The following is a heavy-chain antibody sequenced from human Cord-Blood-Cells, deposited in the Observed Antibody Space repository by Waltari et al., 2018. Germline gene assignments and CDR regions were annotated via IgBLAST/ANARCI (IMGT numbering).Heavy chain of an antibody. CDR1: GGSFSGYY. CDR2: INHRGST. CDR3: ARGPFAGATKFFDY. Sequence: QVQLQQWGAGLLKPSETPSLTCAVYGGSFSGYYWSWIRQPPGKGLEWIGEINHRGSTNYNPSLKSRVTISVDTSKNQFSLKLSSVTAADTAVYYCARGPFAGATKFFDYWGQGTLVTVSS. V-gene: IGHV4-34*01. D-gene: IGHD1-26*01. J-gene: IGHJ4*02.